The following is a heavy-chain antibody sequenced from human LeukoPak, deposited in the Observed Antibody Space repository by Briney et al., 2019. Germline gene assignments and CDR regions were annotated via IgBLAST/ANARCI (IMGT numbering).Heavy chain of an antibody. D-gene: IGHD6-13*01. CDR2: INHSGST. V-gene: IGHV4-34*01. Sequence: PGGSLRLSCAASGFSFRNYWMGWVRQPPGKGLEWIGEINHSGSTNYNPSLKSRVTISVDTSKNQFSLKLSSVTAADTAVYYCASTEGSSWPPFDYWGQGTLVTVSS. CDR3: ASTEGSSWPPFDY. CDR1: GFSFRNYW. J-gene: IGHJ4*02.